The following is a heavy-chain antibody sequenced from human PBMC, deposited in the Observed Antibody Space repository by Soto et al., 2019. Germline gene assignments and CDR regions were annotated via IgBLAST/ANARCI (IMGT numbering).Heavy chain of an antibody. CDR1: GLTVSHNY. CDR3: VRDYYDTSGYPNTFDM. CDR2: LYTEGTT. V-gene: IGHV3-53*01. J-gene: IGHJ3*02. D-gene: IGHD3-22*01. Sequence: GGSLRLSCVASGLTVSHNYMAWVRQAPEMGLEWVSILYTEGTTYYADSVKGRFTISRDSSKNTLFLQMDSLRAEDTAVYFCVRDYYDTSGYPNTFDMWGQGTMVTVSS.